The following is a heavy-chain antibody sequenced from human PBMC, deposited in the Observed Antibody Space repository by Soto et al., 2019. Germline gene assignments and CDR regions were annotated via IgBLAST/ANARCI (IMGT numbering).Heavy chain of an antibody. D-gene: IGHD6-13*01. CDR2: IYHSGST. J-gene: IGHJ4*02. CDR3: ARCIAAAGPIDY. V-gene: IGHV4-4*02. CDR1: GGSISSSNW. Sequence: QVQLQESGPGLVKPSGTLSLTCAVSGGSISSSNWWSWVHQPPGKGLGWIGEIYHSGSTNYNPSLKSRVNISVDKSKSQFSLKLSSVTAADTAVYYCARCIAAAGPIDYWGQGTLVTVSS.